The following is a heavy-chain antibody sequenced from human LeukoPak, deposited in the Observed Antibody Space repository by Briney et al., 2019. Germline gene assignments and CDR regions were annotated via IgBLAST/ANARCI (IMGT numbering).Heavy chain of an antibody. CDR3: AKGSGSSCYSPCDY. Sequence: PGGSLRLSFQASGSTFSSFAMAGVARAPGRGLGWVSPISGSGGSTYYADSVKGRFTISRDNSKNTLYLQMNSLRAEDTAVYYCAKGSGSSCYSPCDYWGQGILVTVSS. CDR1: GSTFSSFA. D-gene: IGHD2-15*01. CDR2: ISGSGGST. V-gene: IGHV3-23*01. J-gene: IGHJ4*02.